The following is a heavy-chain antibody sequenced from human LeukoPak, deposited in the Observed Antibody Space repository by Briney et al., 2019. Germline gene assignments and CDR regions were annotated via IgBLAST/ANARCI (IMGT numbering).Heavy chain of an antibody. Sequence: GESLKISCKGSGYRFTSYWIGWVRQMPGKGLEWMGIIYPGDSDTRYSPSFQGQVTISADKSISTAYLQWSSLKASDTAMYYCARHGLRYSSSWYFDYWGQGTLVTVSS. CDR2: IYPGDSDT. J-gene: IGHJ4*02. CDR1: GYRFTSYW. D-gene: IGHD6-13*01. V-gene: IGHV5-51*01. CDR3: ARHGLRYSSSWYFDY.